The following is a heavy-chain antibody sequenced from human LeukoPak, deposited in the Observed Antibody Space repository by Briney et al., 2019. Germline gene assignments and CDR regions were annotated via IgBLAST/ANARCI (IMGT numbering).Heavy chain of an antibody. Sequence: RASVKVSCKASGYTFTGYYMHWVRQTPGQGLEWMGWINPNSGGTNYAQKFQGRVTMTRDTSISTAYMELSRLRSDDTAVYYCAWQPNLLRLGELSLPLWGQGTLVTVSS. J-gene: IGHJ4*02. CDR2: INPNSGGT. D-gene: IGHD3-16*02. V-gene: IGHV1-2*02. CDR3: AWQPNLLRLGELSLPL. CDR1: GYTFTGYY.